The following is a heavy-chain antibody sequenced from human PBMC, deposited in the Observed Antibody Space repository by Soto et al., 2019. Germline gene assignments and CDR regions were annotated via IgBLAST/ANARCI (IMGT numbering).Heavy chain of an antibody. J-gene: IGHJ4*02. D-gene: IGHD6-13*01. V-gene: IGHV3-23*01. CDR3: ARRSSSWYFDY. CDR1: GFTFSSYA. Sequence: EVQLLESGGGLVQPGGSLRLSCAASGFTFSSYAMNWVRQAPGKGLEWVSVISGSGGSTYYADSVKGRFTISRYNSKNTLYLQMNSLRAEDTAVYYCARRSSSWYFDYWGQGTVVTVSS. CDR2: ISGSGGST.